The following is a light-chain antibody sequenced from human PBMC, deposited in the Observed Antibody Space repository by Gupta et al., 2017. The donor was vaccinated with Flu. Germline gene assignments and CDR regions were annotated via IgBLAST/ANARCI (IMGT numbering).Light chain of an antibody. CDR2: DAS. Sequence: DIQMTQSPSSLSASVGDRVTITCQASQDISNYLNWYQQKPGKAPKLLIYDASNLETGVPSRFSGSGSGTDFTFTISSLQPEDIATYYCQQYDNLFPLFTFGPGTKVDIK. V-gene: IGKV1-33*01. CDR1: QDISNY. J-gene: IGKJ3*01. CDR3: QQYDNLFPLFT.